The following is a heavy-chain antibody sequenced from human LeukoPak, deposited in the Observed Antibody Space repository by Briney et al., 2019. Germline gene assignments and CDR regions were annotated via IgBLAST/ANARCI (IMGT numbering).Heavy chain of an antibody. CDR1: GFTFRSYG. J-gene: IGHJ4*02. Sequence: GGSLRLSCAASGFTFRSYGMHWVRQAPGKGLEWVAFIRYDGTNKYYADSVKGRFTISRDNSKNTLWLQMRTLGAEDTAVYYCAKAGSIRFDYWGQGTLVTVSS. CDR2: IRYDGTNK. V-gene: IGHV3-30*02. D-gene: IGHD1-26*01. CDR3: AKAGSIRFDY.